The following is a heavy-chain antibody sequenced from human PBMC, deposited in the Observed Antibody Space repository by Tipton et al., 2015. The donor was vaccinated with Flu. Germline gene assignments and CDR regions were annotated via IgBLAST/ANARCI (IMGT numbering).Heavy chain of an antibody. CDR3: ASLSSSWGYFDY. CDR2: IYYSGST. V-gene: IGHV4-61*01. CDR1: GGSISSGSYY. D-gene: IGHD6-13*01. J-gene: IGHJ4*02. Sequence: TLSLTCTVSGGSISSGSYYWSCIRKPPGKGLEWIGYIYYSGSTNYNPTLKSRVTISVDTSKNQFSLKLSSVTAADTAVYYCASLSSSWGYFDYWGQGTLVTVSS.